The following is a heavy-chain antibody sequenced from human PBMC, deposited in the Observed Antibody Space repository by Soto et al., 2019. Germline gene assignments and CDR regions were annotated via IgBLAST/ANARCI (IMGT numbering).Heavy chain of an antibody. D-gene: IGHD3-10*01. CDR2: IYYSGST. V-gene: IGHV4-30-4*01. CDR3: ARVSSLSSGSYMTYGMDV. J-gene: IGHJ6*02. Sequence: SETLSLTCTVSGGSISSGDYYWSWIRQPPGKGLEWIGYIYYSGSTYYNPSLKSRVTISVDTSKNQFSLKLSSVTAADTAVYYCARVSSLSSGSYMTYGMDVWGQGTTVTVSS. CDR1: GGSISSGDYY.